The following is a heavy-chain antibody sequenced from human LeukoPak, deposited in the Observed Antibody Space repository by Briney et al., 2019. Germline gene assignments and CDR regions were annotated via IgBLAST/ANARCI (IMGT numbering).Heavy chain of an antibody. D-gene: IGHD2-15*01. CDR3: ARAVPFGGYLDY. Sequence: PGGSLRLSCTVSGFTVSSNYMNWVRQAPGKGLDWVSVIYNSGTTSYADSVKGRFTISRDNSKNTLYLQVNSLRAEDTAVYYCARAVPFGGYLDYWGQGTLVTVSS. J-gene: IGHJ4*02. CDR2: IYNSGTT. V-gene: IGHV3-53*01. CDR1: GFTVSSNY.